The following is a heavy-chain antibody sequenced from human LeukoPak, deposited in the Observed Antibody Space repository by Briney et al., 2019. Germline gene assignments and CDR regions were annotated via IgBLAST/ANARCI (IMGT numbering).Heavy chain of an antibody. CDR2: IYPGDSDT. D-gene: IGHD6-19*01. J-gene: IGHJ4*02. CDR1: GYSFTSYW. CDR3: ARGYSSGWYAQVPYYFDY. V-gene: IGHV5-51*04. Sequence: GESLKISCKGSGYSFTSYWIGWVRQMPGKGMEWMGIIYPGDSDTRYSPSLQGQVTISADKPISTAYLQWSSLKASDTAMYYCARGYSSGWYAQVPYYFDYWGQGTLVTVSS.